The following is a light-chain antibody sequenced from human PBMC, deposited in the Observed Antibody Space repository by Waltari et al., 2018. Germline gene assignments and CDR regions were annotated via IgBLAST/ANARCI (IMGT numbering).Light chain of an antibody. Sequence: DIVMTQYPESLSVSLGERATIHCKSSQHVLYDSNTKNHLAWYQEKPGQPPNLLIYWASTRESGVPGRFSGSGSGTDFTLTISILHAEDVATYYWQQYYSIPRTFGQGTKVEIK. CDR1: QHVLYDSNTKNH. J-gene: IGKJ1*01. CDR3: QQYYSIPRT. V-gene: IGKV4-1*01. CDR2: WAS.